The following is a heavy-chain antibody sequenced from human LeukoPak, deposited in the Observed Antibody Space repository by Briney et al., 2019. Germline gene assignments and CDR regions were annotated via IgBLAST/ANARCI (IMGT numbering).Heavy chain of an antibody. CDR1: GFTVSSNY. CDR2: TSSNSRNM. V-gene: IGHV3-21*01. D-gene: IGHD3-10*01. Sequence: GGSLRLSCAASGFTVSSNYMSWVRQAPGKGLEWVSSTSSNSRNMYYVDSVKGRFTISRDNAENALYLQMDSLRAEDTAVYYCARDWSGAYGMDVWGQGTTVTVSS. J-gene: IGHJ6*02. CDR3: ARDWSGAYGMDV.